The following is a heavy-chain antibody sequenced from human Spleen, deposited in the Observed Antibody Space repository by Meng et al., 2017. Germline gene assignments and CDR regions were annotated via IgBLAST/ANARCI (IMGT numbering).Heavy chain of an antibody. CDR2: INPNSGGT. D-gene: IGHD2-21*01. V-gene: IGHV1-2*06. CDR3: AKALGWGSSPDY. CDR1: GYTFTAYY. Sequence: QVQLVQSGADVKKPGASVKVSCKASGYTFTAYYIPWVRQAPGQGLEWMGRINPNSGGTNFAQKFQGRVIMTRDTSISTAYMELSSLGFDDTAVYYCAKALGWGSSPDYWGQGILVTVSS. J-gene: IGHJ4*02.